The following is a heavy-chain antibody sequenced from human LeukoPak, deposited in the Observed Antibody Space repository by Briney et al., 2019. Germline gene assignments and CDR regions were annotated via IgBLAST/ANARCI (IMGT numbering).Heavy chain of an antibody. D-gene: IGHD3-3*01. CDR3: ARDQEWFQMDV. V-gene: IGHV3-11*01. Sequence: GGTLRPSCAASGVASSDYYLSCMRQAPGPGLECISYISSSGSTIYYADPVKCRFTISRDNAKNSLYLQMNSLRAEDTAVYYCARDQEWFQMDVWGKGTTVTVSS. CDR1: GVASSDYY. J-gene: IGHJ6*04. CDR2: ISSSGSTI.